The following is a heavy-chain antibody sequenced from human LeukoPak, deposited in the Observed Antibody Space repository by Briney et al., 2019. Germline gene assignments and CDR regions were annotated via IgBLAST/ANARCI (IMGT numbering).Heavy chain of an antibody. CDR2: IYYSGST. CDR1: GGSISSGGYS. CDR3: XXXXXDGYYFDY. J-gene: IGHJ4*02. Sequence: PSETLSLTCTVSGGSISSGGYSWSWIRQHPGKGLEWIGYIYYSGSTYYNPSLKSRVTISVDTSKNQFSLKLSSVTAADTAVYXXXXXXXDGYYFDYWGQGTLVTVSS. D-gene: IGHD3-10*01. V-gene: IGHV4-31*03.